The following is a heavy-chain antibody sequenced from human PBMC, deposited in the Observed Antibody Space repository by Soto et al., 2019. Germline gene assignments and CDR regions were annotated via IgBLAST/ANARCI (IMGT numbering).Heavy chain of an antibody. J-gene: IGHJ4*02. V-gene: IGHV3-53*01. CDR3: GTDRGGGGY. D-gene: IGHD3-10*01. CDR1: GFTVSNNY. CDR2: IYSGGYT. Sequence: EVQLVESGGGLIQPGGSLRLSCAVSGFTVSNNYMSWVRQAPGKGLEGVSVIYSGGYTAYGDSVKGRFPISRDNSKNTLFLKEKSGSADDRAVFYCGTDRGGGGYWGQGTLVTVSS.